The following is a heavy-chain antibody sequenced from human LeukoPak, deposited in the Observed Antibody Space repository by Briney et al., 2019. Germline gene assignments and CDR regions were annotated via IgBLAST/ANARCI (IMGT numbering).Heavy chain of an antibody. CDR2: IYYSGST. J-gene: IGHJ6*02. Sequence: PSETLSLTCTVSGGSISSYYWSWIRQPPGKGLEWIGYIYYSGSTNYNPSLKSRVTISVDTSKNQFSLKLSSVTAADTAVYYCARDNRALYDSSGYYYYGMDVWGQGTTVTVSS. V-gene: IGHV4-59*01. D-gene: IGHD3-22*01. CDR3: ARDNRALYDSSGYYYYGMDV. CDR1: GGSISSYY.